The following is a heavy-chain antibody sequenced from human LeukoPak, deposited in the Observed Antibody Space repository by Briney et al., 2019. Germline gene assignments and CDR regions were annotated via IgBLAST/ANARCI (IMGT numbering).Heavy chain of an antibody. D-gene: IGHD4-17*01. CDR1: GFTFSSYA. CDR2: ISGIGGST. V-gene: IGHV3-23*01. CDR3: AKDSGDSPEYFQH. J-gene: IGHJ1*01. Sequence: PGVSLRLSCAASGFTFSSYAMSWVRQAPGKGLEWVSAISGIGGSTYYADSVKGRFTISRDNSRNTLYLQMNSLRAEDTAVYYCAKDSGDSPEYFQHWGQGTLVTVSS.